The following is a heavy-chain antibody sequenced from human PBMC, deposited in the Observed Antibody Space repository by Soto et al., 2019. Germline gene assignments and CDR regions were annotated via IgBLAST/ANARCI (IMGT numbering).Heavy chain of an antibody. CDR2: ISYDGSNK. Sequence: PGGSLRLSCAASGFTFSSYGMHWVRQAPGKGLEWVAVISYDGSNKYYADSVKGRFTISRDNSKNTLYLQMNSLRAEDTAVYYCAKGPQPRITTELDYWGQGTLVTVSS. D-gene: IGHD3-22*01. J-gene: IGHJ4*02. CDR3: AKGPQPRITTELDY. V-gene: IGHV3-30*18. CDR1: GFTFSSYG.